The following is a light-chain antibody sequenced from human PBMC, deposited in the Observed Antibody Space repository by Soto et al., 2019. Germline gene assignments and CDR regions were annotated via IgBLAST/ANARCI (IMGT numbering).Light chain of an antibody. CDR1: QTVSSN. CDR2: GAS. V-gene: IGKV3-11*01. J-gene: IGKJ1*01. Sequence: EIVLAQSPATVSVSPGERASLSCRTSQTVSSNLAWYQQNPGQAPRLLIYGASNRATGIPDRFSGSGSGTDFTLTISSLEPEDFAVYYCQQRSNWPQITFGQGTKVDIK. CDR3: QQRSNWPQIT.